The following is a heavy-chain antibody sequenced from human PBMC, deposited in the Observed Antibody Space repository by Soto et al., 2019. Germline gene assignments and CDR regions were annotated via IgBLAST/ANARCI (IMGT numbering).Heavy chain of an antibody. CDR3: ATRGPSRDGYNHDAFDI. V-gene: IGHV3-53*01. CDR1: GFTVSSNY. D-gene: IGHD5-12*01. J-gene: IGHJ3*02. Sequence: GGSLRPSCAASGFTVSSNYMSWVRQAPGKGLEWVSVIYSGGSTYYADSVKGRFTISRDNSKNTLYLQMNSLRAEDTAVYYCATRGPSRDGYNHDAFDIWGQGTMVTVS. CDR2: IYSGGST.